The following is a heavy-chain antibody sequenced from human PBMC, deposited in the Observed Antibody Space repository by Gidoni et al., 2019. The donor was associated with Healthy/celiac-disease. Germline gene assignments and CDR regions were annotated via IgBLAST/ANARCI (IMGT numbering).Heavy chain of an antibody. CDR2: IYYSGSP. CDR1: GGSISSYY. CDR3: ARVGGSGSYHYYYYYMDV. V-gene: IGHV4-59*13. Sequence: QVQLQESGPGLVKPSETLSLTCTVSGGSISSYYWGWIRQPPGKGLEWIGYIYYSGSPNYNPSLKSLVTISVDTSKNQFSLKLSSVTAADTAVYYCARVGGSGSYHYYYYYMDVWGKGTTVTVSS. D-gene: IGHD3-10*01. J-gene: IGHJ6*03.